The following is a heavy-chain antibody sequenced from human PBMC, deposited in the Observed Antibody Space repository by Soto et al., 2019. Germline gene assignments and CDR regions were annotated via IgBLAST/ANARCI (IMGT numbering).Heavy chain of an antibody. CDR2: IYYSGST. Sequence: KTSETLSLTCTVSGGSISSGGYYWSWIRQHPGKGLEWIGYIYYSGSTYYNPSLKGRVTISVDTSKNQFSLKLSSVTAADTAVYYCARDRVGSPGALWHRWFDPCRQLTLVTASS. CDR1: GGSISSGGYY. D-gene: IGHD1-26*01. CDR3: ARDRVGSPGALWHRWFDP. J-gene: IGHJ5*02. V-gene: IGHV4-31*03.